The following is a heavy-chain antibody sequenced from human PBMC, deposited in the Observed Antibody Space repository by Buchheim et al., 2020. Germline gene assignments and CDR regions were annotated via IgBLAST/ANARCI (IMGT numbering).Heavy chain of an antibody. Sequence: QVQLQQWGAGLLKPSETLSLTCAVYGGSFSGYYWSWIRQPPGKGLEWIGEINHSGSTNYNPSLKSRVTISVDTSKNQFYLKLSSVTAADTAVYYCARGRFFRYGDYEYYYYGMDVWGQGTT. V-gene: IGHV4-34*01. CDR2: INHSGST. CDR1: GGSFSGYY. D-gene: IGHD4-17*01. CDR3: ARGRFFRYGDYEYYYYGMDV. J-gene: IGHJ6*02.